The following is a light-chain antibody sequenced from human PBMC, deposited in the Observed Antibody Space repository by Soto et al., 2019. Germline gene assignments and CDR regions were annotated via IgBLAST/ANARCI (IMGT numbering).Light chain of an antibody. J-gene: IGKJ2*01. CDR3: QSYNDWPFA. Sequence: DIVLTQSPATLSVSPGDRVTLSCRASESLFGFLAWYQQKPGQAPRLLMYGVSTRATGIPARFSGGGSATELTLTISSLQSEDSAFYFCQSYNDWPFASGLGTRLEI. CDR2: GVS. V-gene: IGKV3-15*01. CDR1: ESLFGF.